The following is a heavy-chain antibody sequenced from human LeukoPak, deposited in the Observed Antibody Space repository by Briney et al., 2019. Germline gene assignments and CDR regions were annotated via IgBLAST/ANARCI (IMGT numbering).Heavy chain of an antibody. V-gene: IGHV1-24*01. CDR1: GYTLTELS. Sequence: GASVKVSCKVSGYTLTELSMHWVRQAPGKGLEWMGGFDPEDGETIYAQKFQGRVTMTEDTSTDTAYMELSSLRSEDTAVYYCATDRPLWSGYCLRYFDYWGQGTLVTVSS. CDR2: FDPEDGET. CDR3: ATDRPLWSGYCLRYFDY. D-gene: IGHD3-3*01. J-gene: IGHJ4*02.